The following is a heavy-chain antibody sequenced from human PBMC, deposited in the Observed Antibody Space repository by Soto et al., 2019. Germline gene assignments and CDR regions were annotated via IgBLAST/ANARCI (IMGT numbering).Heavy chain of an antibody. J-gene: IGHJ5*02. CDR2: IYHSGST. D-gene: IGHD6-13*01. Sequence: QVQLQESGPGLVKPSGTLSLTCAVSGGSISSSNWWSWVRQPPGKGLEWIGEIYHSGSTNYNPSLMNRVPIPVDKSKNQFSLKLSSVTAADTAVYYWARMHLAGNWFDPWGQGTLVTVSS. CDR1: GGSISSSNW. V-gene: IGHV4-4*02. CDR3: ARMHLAGNWFDP.